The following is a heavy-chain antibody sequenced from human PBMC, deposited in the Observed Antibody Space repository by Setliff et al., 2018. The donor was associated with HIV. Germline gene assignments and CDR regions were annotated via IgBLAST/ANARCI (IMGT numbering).Heavy chain of an antibody. CDR3: ARDDVGYCSGGSCYHLFDTFDI. V-gene: IGHV1-18*01. CDR2: ISSYNDNT. CDR1: GYSFTYYG. D-gene: IGHD2-15*01. J-gene: IGHJ3*02. Sequence: ASVKVSCKASGYSFTYYGISWVRQAPGQGLEWMGWISSYNDNTNYALNLQGRVTMTTDTSTSTAYMELRSLRSDDTAVYYCARDDVGYCSGGSCYHLFDTFDIWGQGTVVTVSS.